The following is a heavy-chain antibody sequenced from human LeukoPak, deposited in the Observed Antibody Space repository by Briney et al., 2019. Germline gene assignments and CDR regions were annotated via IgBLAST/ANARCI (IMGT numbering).Heavy chain of an antibody. D-gene: IGHD3-22*01. Sequence: ASVKVSCKASGYTFTGYYMHWVRQAPGQGLEWMGWINPNSGGTNYAQKFQGRVTMTRDTSISTAYMELSRLRSDDTAVYYCARDLEEVVVISNDYWGQGTLVTVSS. CDR2: INPNSGGT. V-gene: IGHV1-2*02. J-gene: IGHJ4*02. CDR3: ARDLEEVVVISNDY. CDR1: GYTFTGYY.